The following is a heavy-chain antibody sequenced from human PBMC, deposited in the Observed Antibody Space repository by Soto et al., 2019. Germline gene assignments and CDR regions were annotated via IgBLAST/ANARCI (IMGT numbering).Heavy chain of an antibody. V-gene: IGHV3-74*01. D-gene: IGHD3-9*01. Sequence: EVQLVESGGGLVQPGGSLRLSCAASGFTFGNYWMHWVRQAPGKGLVWVSRIKSDGSDISYADSVKGRFTISRDNAKNTLYLEVNSLRAEDTAVYYCARDRCGWRYTDYWGQGTLVTVSS. CDR2: IKSDGSDI. CDR1: GFTFGNYW. J-gene: IGHJ4*02. CDR3: ARDRCGWRYTDY.